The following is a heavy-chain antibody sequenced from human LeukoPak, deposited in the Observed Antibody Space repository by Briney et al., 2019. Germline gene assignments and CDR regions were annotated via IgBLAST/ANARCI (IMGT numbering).Heavy chain of an antibody. Sequence: GASVKVSCKASGYTFTSYGISWVRQAPGQGLEWMGWISAYNGNTNYAQKLQGRVTMTTDTSTSTAYMELRSLRSDDTAVYYCARASLNPLPLAAAVDYWGQGTLVTVSS. V-gene: IGHV1-18*01. J-gene: IGHJ4*02. CDR3: ARASLNPLPLAAAVDY. CDR2: ISAYNGNT. D-gene: IGHD6-13*01. CDR1: GYTFTSYG.